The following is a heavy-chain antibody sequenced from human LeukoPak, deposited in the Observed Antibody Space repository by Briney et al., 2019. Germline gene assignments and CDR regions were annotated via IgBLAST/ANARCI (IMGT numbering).Heavy chain of an antibody. Sequence: SETLSLTCTVSGGSISSSTYYWGGIRQPPGMGLEWIGSVYYRGSTYYNPSLKSRVTISVDTSKNQFSLKLTSVTAADTAVYYCARVSRAGCSSTSCYTDSWGQGTLVTVSS. D-gene: IGHD2-2*02. CDR1: GGSISSSTYY. CDR3: ARVSRAGCSSTSCYTDS. J-gene: IGHJ4*02. CDR2: VYYRGST. V-gene: IGHV4-39*07.